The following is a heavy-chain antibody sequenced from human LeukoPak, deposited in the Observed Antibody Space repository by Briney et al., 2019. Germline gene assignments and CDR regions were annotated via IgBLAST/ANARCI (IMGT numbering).Heavy chain of an antibody. CDR2: NRRRAESYST. CDR3: ARLATSAYYHYMDV. D-gene: IGHD3-22*01. V-gene: IGHV3-72*01. Sequence: QAGGSLRLSCVASGFSFSDYKMDWVRQAPGKGLEWVGRNRRRAESYSTEYAASVKGRFTISRDDSKNSLYLQMNSPKAEDTAVYYCARLATSAYYHYMDVWGKGTTATVSS. CDR1: GFSFSDYK. J-gene: IGHJ6*03.